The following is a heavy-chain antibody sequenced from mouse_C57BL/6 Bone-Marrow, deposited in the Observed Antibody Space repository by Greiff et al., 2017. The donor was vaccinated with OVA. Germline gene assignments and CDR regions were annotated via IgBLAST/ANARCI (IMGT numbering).Heavy chain of an antibody. CDR1: GYTFTSYW. CDR3: ASPGWVFDY. D-gene: IGHD3-1*01. Sequence: VQLQQPGAELVKPGASVKMSCKASGYTFTSYWITWVKQRPGQGLEWIGDIYPGSGSTNYNEKFKSKATLTVETSSSTAYMQLSSLTSEDSAVYYCASPGWVFDYWGQGTTLTVSS. J-gene: IGHJ2*01. CDR2: IYPGSGST. V-gene: IGHV1-55*01.